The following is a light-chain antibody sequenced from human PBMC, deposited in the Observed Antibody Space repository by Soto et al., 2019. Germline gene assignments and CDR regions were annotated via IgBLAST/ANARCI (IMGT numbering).Light chain of an antibody. CDR1: QSVSSSY. J-gene: IGKJ1*01. V-gene: IGKV3-20*01. Sequence: EIVLTQSPGTLSLSPGKRATLSCRASQSVSSSYLAWYQQKPGQAPRLLIYLASSRATGIPDRFSGSGSGTDFTLTISRLEPEDFAVYYCQQYGSSPPWTFGQGTKVEIK. CDR2: LAS. CDR3: QQYGSSPPWT.